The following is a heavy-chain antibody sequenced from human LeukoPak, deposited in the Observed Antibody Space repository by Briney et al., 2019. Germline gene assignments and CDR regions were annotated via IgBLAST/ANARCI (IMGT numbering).Heavy chain of an antibody. CDR1: GGSISSSNW. CDR3: ARGAGSSGYYYELQH. D-gene: IGHD3-22*01. V-gene: IGHV4-4*02. Sequence: PSETLSLTCAVSGGSISSSNWWSWVRQPPGKGLEWIGEIYHSGSTNYNPSLKSRVTISVDKSKNQFSLKLSSVTAADTAVYYCARGAGSSGYYYELQHWGQGTLVTVSS. CDR2: IYHSGST. J-gene: IGHJ1*01.